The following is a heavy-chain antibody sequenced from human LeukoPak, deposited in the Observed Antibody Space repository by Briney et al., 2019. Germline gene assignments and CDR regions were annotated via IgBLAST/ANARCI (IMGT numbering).Heavy chain of an antibody. J-gene: IGHJ5*02. V-gene: IGHV4-4*07. CDR1: GGSMNSIY. CDR2: INPSGST. CDR3: VRDPPSRQFDP. Sequence: PSDTLSLTRNVSGGSMNSIYWTLIRQPAGKRREWIGRINPSGSTNSNPSLKRRVTMSVETSKNQFSLNLTSVTAADTAVYYCVRDPPSRQFDPWGEGTLVTVSS.